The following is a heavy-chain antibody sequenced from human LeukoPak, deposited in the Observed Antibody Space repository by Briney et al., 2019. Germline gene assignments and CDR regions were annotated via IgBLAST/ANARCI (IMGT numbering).Heavy chain of an antibody. J-gene: IGHJ6*03. D-gene: IGHD5-18*01. CDR2: ISTYNGNT. V-gene: IGHV1-18*01. CDR1: GYTFTSYA. Sequence: ASVKVSCKASGYTFTSYAISWVRQAPGQGLEWMGWISTYNGNTNYARKLQGRVTMTTDTSTNTAYMELRSLRSDDTAVYYCARDPTDRQLWLVYYYYYMDVWGKGTTVTVSS. CDR3: ARDPTDRQLWLVYYYYYMDV.